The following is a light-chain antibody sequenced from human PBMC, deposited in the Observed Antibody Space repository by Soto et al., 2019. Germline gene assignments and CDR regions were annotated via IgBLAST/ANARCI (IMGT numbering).Light chain of an antibody. J-gene: IGLJ2*01. Sequence: QSALTQPRSVSGSPGQSVTISCTGSISNVGGYNYVSWYQQHPDEAPQLIIYNVNKRPSGVPDRFSGSKSGNTASLTISELQAEDEADYYCCSYGGTVVFGGGTKLTVL. CDR3: CSYGGTVV. CDR2: NVN. V-gene: IGLV2-11*01. CDR1: ISNVGGYNY.